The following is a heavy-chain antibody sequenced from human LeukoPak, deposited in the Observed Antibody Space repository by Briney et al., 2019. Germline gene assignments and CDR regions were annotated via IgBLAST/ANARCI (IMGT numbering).Heavy chain of an antibody. V-gene: IGHV1-2*02. D-gene: IGHD3-10*01. CDR2: INPNSGGT. J-gene: IGHJ4*02. CDR1: GYTFTGYY. CDR3: ARDQGVTMVRGVIIAASDY. Sequence: GASVKVSCKASGYTFTGYYMHWVRQAPGQGLEWMGWINPNSGGTNYAQKLQGRVTMTTDTSTSTAYMELRSLRSDDTAVYYCARDQGVTMVRGVIIAASDYWGQGTLVTVSS.